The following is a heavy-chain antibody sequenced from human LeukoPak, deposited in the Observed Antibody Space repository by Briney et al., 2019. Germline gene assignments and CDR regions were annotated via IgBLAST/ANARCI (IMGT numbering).Heavy chain of an antibody. J-gene: IGHJ4*02. Sequence: GGSLRLXCAASGFTFSNYEMTWVRQAPGKGLEWVSYISVSASPMYYADSVKGRLTISRGNAKNSLYLRMNSLRAEDTAVYYCARKSGDLDYWGQGTLVTVSS. CDR1: GFTFSNYE. D-gene: IGHD3-10*01. CDR2: ISVSASPM. V-gene: IGHV3-48*03. CDR3: ARKSGDLDY.